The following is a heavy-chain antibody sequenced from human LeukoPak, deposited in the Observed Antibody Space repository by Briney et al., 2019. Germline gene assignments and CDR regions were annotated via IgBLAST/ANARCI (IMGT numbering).Heavy chain of an antibody. CDR1: GFTFSSSV. V-gene: IGHV3-66*02. CDR2: IYSGGST. Sequence: GGSLRLSCAASGFTFSSSVMSWVRQAPGKGLEWVSVIYSGGSTYYADSVKGRFTISRDNSKNTLYLQMNSLRAEDTAVYYCASNIAARTFDYYYMDVWGKGTTVTVSS. J-gene: IGHJ6*03. D-gene: IGHD6-6*01. CDR3: ASNIAARTFDYYYMDV.